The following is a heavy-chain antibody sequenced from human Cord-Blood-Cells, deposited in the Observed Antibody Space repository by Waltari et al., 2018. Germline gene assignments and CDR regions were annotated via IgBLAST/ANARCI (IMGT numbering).Heavy chain of an antibody. Sequence: QVQLVQSGAEVKKPGASVKVSCKASGYTYTGYYMHWVRPAPGQGLEWMGWINPNSGGTNYAQKFQGWVTMTRDTSISTAYMELSRLRSDDTAVYYCARDLYGYYGSGSYNWFDPWGQGTLVTVSS. V-gene: IGHV1-2*04. CDR2: INPNSGGT. D-gene: IGHD3-10*01. CDR1: GYTYTGYY. J-gene: IGHJ5*02. CDR3: ARDLYGYYGSGSYNWFDP.